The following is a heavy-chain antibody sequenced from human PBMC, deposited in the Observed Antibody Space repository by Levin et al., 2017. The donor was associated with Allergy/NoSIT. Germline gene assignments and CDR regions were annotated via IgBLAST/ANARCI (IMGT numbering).Heavy chain of an antibody. V-gene: IGHV3-48*02. J-gene: IGHJ4*02. D-gene: IGHD6-13*01. CDR1: GFTFSTYS. Sequence: AGGSLRLSCAASGFTFSTYSMNWVRQAPGKGLEWVSYISSSSSTIYYADSVKGRFTISRDKAKNSLYLQMSSLRDEDTAVYFCARGPSYSSNWYYVGYWGQGTLVTVSS. CDR2: ISSSSSTI. CDR3: ARGPSYSSNWYYVGY.